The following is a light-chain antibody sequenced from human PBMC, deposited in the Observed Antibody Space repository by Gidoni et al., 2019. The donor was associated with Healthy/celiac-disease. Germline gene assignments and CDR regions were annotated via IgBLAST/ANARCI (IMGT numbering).Light chain of an antibody. V-gene: IGLV4-69*01. CDR1: SGHSSYA. CDR3: QTWGTGGAWV. J-gene: IGLJ3*02. CDR2: LNSDGSH. Sequence: QLVLTQSPSASASLGASVQLTCTLSSGHSSYAIAWHQQQPEKGPRYLMKLNSDGSHSKGDGIPDRFSGSSSGAERYLTISSLQSEDEADYYCQTWGTGGAWVFGGGTKLTVL.